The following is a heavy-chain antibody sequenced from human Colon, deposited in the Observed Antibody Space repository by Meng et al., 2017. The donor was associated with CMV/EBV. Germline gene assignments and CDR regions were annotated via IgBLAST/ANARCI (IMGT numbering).Heavy chain of an antibody. Sequence: GESLKISCAASGFTVSSNYMSWVRQAPGKGLEWVSVIYSGGSTYYADSVKGRFTTSRDNSKNTLYLQMNSLRAEDTAVYYCAATYSGSYSDSFDYWGQGTLVTVSS. J-gene: IGHJ4*02. CDR2: IYSGGST. D-gene: IGHD1-26*01. CDR3: AATYSGSYSDSFDY. V-gene: IGHV3-66*02. CDR1: GFTVSSNY.